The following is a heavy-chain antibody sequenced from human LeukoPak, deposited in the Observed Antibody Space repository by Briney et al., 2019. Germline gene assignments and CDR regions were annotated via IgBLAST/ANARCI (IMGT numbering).Heavy chain of an antibody. CDR2: IGRGGST. CDR1: GFTFGTYA. J-gene: IGHJ4*02. V-gene: IGHV3-23*01. D-gene: IGHD4-23*01. Sequence: GGSLRLSCAPSGFTFGTYAMSWVRQAQGKGLEWVSAIGRGGSTYNADCVNGRFTNSRDNSKNTLYLKMSSLRTEDTAVYYSAKSSTVVTTYFDYWGQGTLVTVSS. CDR3: AKSSTVVTTYFDY.